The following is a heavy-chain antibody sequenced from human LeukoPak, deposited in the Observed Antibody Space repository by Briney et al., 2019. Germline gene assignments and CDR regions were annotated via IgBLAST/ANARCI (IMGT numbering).Heavy chain of an antibody. J-gene: IGHJ5*02. CDR2: IMPLFGTA. CDR1: GGTFNNSA. Sequence: SXXVSCKTSGGTFNNSAISWVRQAPGQGLEWLGGIMPLFGTAGYAQKFQGRVTITKDESTRTVYLELTSLTSDDTAVYYCARDVHGDYGSGWFDPWGQGTLVSVSS. D-gene: IGHD4-17*01. CDR3: ARDVHGDYGSGWFDP. V-gene: IGHV1-69*05.